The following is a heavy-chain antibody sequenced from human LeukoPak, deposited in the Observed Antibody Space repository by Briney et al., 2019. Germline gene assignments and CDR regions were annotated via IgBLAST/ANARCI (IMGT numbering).Heavy chain of an antibody. D-gene: IGHD4-23*01. CDR1: GFTFSRSP. CDR2: IRYDGSNK. J-gene: IGHJ4*02. V-gene: IGHV3-30*02. CDR3: AKERLMTTVARGIFDY. Sequence: GGSLRLSCVASGFTFSRSPMTWVRQGPGKGLEWVAFIRYDGSNKYYADSVKGRFTISRDNSKNTLYLQMNSLRAEDTAVYYCAKERLMTTVARGIFDYWGQGTLVTVSS.